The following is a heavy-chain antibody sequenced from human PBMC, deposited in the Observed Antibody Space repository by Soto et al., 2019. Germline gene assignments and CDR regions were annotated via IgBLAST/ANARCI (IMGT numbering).Heavy chain of an antibody. J-gene: IGHJ3*02. V-gene: IGHV3-23*01. CDR1: GFTFSSYA. D-gene: IGHD3-22*01. CDR2: ICGSGGST. Sequence: GGSLRLSCAASGFTFSSYAMSWVRQAPGKGLEWVSAICGSGGSTYYVDSVKGRFTISRDKSKNTLYLKMNSLRAEDTDVYYCAKDLHYYDIRGYRPFDIWGQGTMVTVSS. CDR3: AKDLHYYDIRGYRPFDI.